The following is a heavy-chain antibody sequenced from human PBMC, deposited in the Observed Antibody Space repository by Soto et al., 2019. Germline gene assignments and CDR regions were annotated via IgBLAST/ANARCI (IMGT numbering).Heavy chain of an antibody. J-gene: IGHJ4*02. CDR2: ISSSSSTI. CDR1: GFSFSSYT. CDR3: ARDLAVALFDY. V-gene: IGHV3-48*01. Sequence: GGSLRLSCVASGFSFSSYTMNWVRQAPGKGLEWVSYISSSSSTIYYADSVKGRFTISRDNAKNSLYLQMNSLRAEDTAVYYCARDLAVALFDYWGQGTLVTVSS. D-gene: IGHD6-19*01.